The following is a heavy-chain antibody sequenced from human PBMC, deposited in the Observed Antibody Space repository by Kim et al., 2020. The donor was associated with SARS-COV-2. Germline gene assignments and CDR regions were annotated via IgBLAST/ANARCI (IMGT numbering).Heavy chain of an antibody. V-gene: IGHV1-3*01. CDR3: ARNGGNYRFVY. CDR2: INVANGDT. D-gene: IGHD1-26*01. Sequence: ASVKVSCKASGYSFSYNGVHWVRQAPGQGLEWMGWINVANGDTKYSQKFQGRVSIMTDTSASTVYMELSSLISEDTALYYCARNGGNYRFVYWVQGTLVT. CDR1: GYSFSYNG. J-gene: IGHJ4*02.